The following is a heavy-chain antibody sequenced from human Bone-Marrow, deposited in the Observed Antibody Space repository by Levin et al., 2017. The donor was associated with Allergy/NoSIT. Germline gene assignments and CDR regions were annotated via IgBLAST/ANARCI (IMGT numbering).Heavy chain of an antibody. D-gene: IGHD3-3*01. CDR2: ISGSGTGI. CDR3: AKDRSGSRSKGDFDS. CDR1: GLRFSGYA. J-gene: IGHJ4*02. Sequence: GGSLRLSCAASGLRFSGYAMTWVRQAPGKGLEWVSTISGSGTGIYYADSVRGRFTISRDNSTNTLVLQMNSLRAEDTAVYFCAKDRSGSRSKGDFDSWGQGTLVTVSS. V-gene: IGHV3-23*01.